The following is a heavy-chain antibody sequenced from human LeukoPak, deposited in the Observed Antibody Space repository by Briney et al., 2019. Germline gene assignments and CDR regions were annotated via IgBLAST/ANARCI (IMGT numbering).Heavy chain of an antibody. CDR3: AREDSQGYCSSTSCQRGVRWFDP. D-gene: IGHD2-2*01. Sequence: ASVKVSCKASGGTFSSYAISWVRQAPGQGLEWMGGIIPIFGTANYAQKFQGRVTITADESTSTAYMELSSLRSEDTAVYYCAREDSQGYCSSTSCQRGVRWFDPWGQGTLVTVSS. V-gene: IGHV1-69*13. J-gene: IGHJ5*02. CDR1: GGTFSSYA. CDR2: IIPIFGTA.